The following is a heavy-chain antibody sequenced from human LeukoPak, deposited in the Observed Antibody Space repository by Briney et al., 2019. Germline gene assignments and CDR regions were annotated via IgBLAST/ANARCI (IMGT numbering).Heavy chain of an antibody. CDR2: INANNGDT. Sequence: ASVKVSCKATGYMFTNYLIHWVRQAPGQGLEWMGIINANNGDTNYAQKFKGRVTMTRDTSTSTVYMEVTSLTSDDTAVYYCARERSGGYFDYWGQGTLVTVSS. J-gene: IGHJ4*02. CDR3: ARERSGGYFDY. V-gene: IGHV1-46*01. CDR1: GYMFTNYL. D-gene: IGHD3-16*01.